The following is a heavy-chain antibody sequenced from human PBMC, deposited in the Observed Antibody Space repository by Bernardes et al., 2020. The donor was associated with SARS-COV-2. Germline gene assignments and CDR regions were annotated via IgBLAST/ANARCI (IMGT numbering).Heavy chain of an antibody. CDR1: GFTVSSNY. CDR3: ASARRETMIVVPTYYFDY. V-gene: IGHV3-66*02. D-gene: IGHD3-22*01. Sequence: GGSLRLSCAASGFTVSSNYMSWVRQAPGKGLEWVSVIYSSGSTYYADSVKGRFTISRDNSKNTLYLQMNSLRAEDTAVYYCASARRETMIVVPTYYFDYWGQGTLVTVSS. J-gene: IGHJ4*02. CDR2: IYSSGST.